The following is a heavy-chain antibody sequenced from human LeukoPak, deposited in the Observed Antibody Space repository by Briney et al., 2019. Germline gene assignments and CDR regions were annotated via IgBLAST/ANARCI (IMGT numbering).Heavy chain of an antibody. J-gene: IGHJ4*02. V-gene: IGHV3-23*01. Sequence: PGGSLRLSCAASGFTFSSYAMSWVRQAPGKGLEWVSAISGSGGSTYYADSVKGRFTISRDNSKNTLYLQMNSLRAEDTAVYYCANGGDYNGAYFDYWGQGTLVSVSS. CDR2: ISGSGGST. CDR3: ANGGDYNGAYFDY. D-gene: IGHD4-17*01. CDR1: GFTFSSYA.